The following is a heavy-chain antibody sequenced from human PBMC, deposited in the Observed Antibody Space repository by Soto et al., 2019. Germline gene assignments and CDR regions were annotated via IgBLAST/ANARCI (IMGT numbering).Heavy chain of an antibody. V-gene: IGHV1-18*01. CDR1: GCTITSSG. J-gene: IGHJ4*02. Sequence: ASAKVSCMASGCTITSSGISWVRQPPGQGLEWMGWISAYNGITDYAQKLKGRVTMTTDTSTSTVYMELRSLRSDDTAVYYCARGGYDILACYYHFHYWGQGTLVTVSS. CDR2: ISAYNGIT. D-gene: IGHD3-9*01. CDR3: ARGGYDILACYYHFHY.